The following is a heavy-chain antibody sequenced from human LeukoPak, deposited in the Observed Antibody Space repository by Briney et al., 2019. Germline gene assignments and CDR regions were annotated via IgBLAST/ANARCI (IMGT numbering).Heavy chain of an antibody. D-gene: IGHD2-15*01. V-gene: IGHV3-13*04. Sequence: QPGGSLRLSCAASGFTFSSYDMHWVRQATGKGLEWVPAIGTAGDTYYPGSVKGRFTISRDNAKNSLYLQMNSLRAEDTAVYYCARAGYCSGGSCYRFDYWGQGTLVTVSS. CDR3: ARAGYCSGGSCYRFDY. CDR1: GFTFSSYD. CDR2: IGTAGDT. J-gene: IGHJ4*02.